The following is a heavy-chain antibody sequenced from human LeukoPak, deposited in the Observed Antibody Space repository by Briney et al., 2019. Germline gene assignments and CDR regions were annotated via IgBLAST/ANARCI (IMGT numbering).Heavy chain of an antibody. CDR2: IKEDGSVK. CDR1: GFTFSSHW. V-gene: IGHV3-7*05. D-gene: IGHD3-9*01. Sequence: PGGSLRLPCAGSGFTFSSHWMSWLRQAPGKGLEWVANIKEDGSVKNYGDSVKGRFTVSRDNAKNSLYLQMNSLRVEDTAVYYSASNNDWSFDYGGQGTLVTVSS. J-gene: IGHJ4*02. CDR3: ASNNDWSFDY.